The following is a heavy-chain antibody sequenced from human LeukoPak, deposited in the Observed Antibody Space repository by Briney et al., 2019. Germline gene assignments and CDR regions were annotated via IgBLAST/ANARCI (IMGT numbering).Heavy chain of an antibody. CDR1: GGSFSGYY. CDR3: AREDERYSGYDPYYFDY. J-gene: IGHJ4*02. CDR2: INHSGST. Sequence: SETLSLTCAVYGGSFSGYYWSWTRQPPGKGLEWIGEINHSGSTNYNPSLKSRVTISVDTSKNQFSLKLSSVTAADTAVYYCAREDERYSGYDPYYFDYWGQGTLVTVSS. V-gene: IGHV4-34*01. D-gene: IGHD5-12*01.